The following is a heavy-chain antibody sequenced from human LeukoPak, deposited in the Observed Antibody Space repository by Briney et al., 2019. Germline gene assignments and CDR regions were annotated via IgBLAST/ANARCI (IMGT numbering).Heavy chain of an antibody. CDR1: GFTFSSYS. D-gene: IGHD7-27*01. CDR2: IDTSTTYM. J-gene: IGHJ2*01. V-gene: IGHV3-21*01. Sequence: PGGSLRLSCAASGFTFSSYSMNWVRQAPGKGLEWVSSIDTSTTYMTYADSVKGRFTISRDNARNSLYLQMNSLRAEDTAVYYCAREAGTGERWYFDLWGRDTLVTVSS. CDR3: AREAGTGERWYFDL.